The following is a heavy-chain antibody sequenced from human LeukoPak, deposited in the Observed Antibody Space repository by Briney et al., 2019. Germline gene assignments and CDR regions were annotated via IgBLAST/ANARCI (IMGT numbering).Heavy chain of an antibody. Sequence: GGSLRLSCAASGFTFSSYGMHWVRQAPGKGLEWVAVISYDGSNKYYADSVKGRFTISRDNSKNTLYLQMNSLRAEDTAVYYCAKDLTHYRPRYHYYGMDVWGQGTTVTVSS. CDR2: ISYDGSNK. CDR1: GFTFSSYG. J-gene: IGHJ6*02. V-gene: IGHV3-30*18. CDR3: AKDLTHYRPRYHYYGMDV. D-gene: IGHD3-16*02.